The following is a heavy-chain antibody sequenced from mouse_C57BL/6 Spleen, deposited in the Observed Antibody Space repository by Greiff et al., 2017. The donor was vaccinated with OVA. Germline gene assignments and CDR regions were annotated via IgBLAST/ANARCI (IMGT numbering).Heavy chain of an antibody. CDR3: ARGGLRLHAMDY. CDR2: IYPGDGDT. Sequence: VKLMESGPELVKPGASVKISCKASGYAFSSSWMNWVKQRPGKGLEWIGRIYPGDGDTNYNGKFKGKATLTADKSSSTAYMQLSSLTSEDSAVYFCARGGLRLHAMDYWGQGTSVTVSS. CDR1: GYAFSSSW. V-gene: IGHV1-82*01. D-gene: IGHD2-13*01. J-gene: IGHJ4*01.